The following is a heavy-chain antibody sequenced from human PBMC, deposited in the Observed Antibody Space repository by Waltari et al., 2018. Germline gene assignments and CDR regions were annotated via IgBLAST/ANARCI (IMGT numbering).Heavy chain of an antibody. Sequence: EEHLLESGGGLAQPGGSLGLSCAASGFHFISYDMSWCRQAPGKGLEWVSGISDSGVITKYADSVKGRFTVSRDNSKNTVFLHLNSLRAEDTAIYYCARHLYSIDYLELAKWGQGTLVTVSS. J-gene: IGHJ4*02. CDR1: GFHFISYD. CDR3: ARHLYSIDYLELAK. V-gene: IGHV3-23*01. D-gene: IGHD3-22*01. CDR2: ISDSGVIT.